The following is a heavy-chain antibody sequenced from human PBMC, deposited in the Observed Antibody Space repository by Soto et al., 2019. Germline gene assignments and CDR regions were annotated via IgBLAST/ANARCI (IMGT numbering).Heavy chain of an antibody. J-gene: IGHJ4*02. Sequence: VQLLESGGGLVQPGGSLRLSCVVSGFTLGYYGLTWVRQAPGKGLEWVSGFSGGSGTTHYRDSVRGRFTISRDDSKSTVYLQMNRVGVADTAVYYCVKWNGFGDHWGPGTLVTVSS. V-gene: IGHV3-23*01. CDR3: VKWNGFGDH. D-gene: IGHD1-1*01. CDR1: GFTLGYYG. CDR2: FSGGSGTT.